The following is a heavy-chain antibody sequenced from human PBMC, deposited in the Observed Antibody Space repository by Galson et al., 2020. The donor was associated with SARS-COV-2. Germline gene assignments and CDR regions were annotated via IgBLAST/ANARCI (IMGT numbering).Heavy chain of an antibody. CDR2: IYTTTGGT. CDR3: ARESRWDLYFDY. Sequence: SETLSLTCTVSGGSIISGAYYWSWIRPPAGKGLEWIGRIYTTTGGTNYNPSLKSRVTISVDTSKNHFSLRLTSVTAADTAVYYCARESRWDLYFDYGGRGTLATVSS. V-gene: IGHV4-61*02. D-gene: IGHD1-26*01. CDR1: GGSIISGAYY. J-gene: IGHJ4*02.